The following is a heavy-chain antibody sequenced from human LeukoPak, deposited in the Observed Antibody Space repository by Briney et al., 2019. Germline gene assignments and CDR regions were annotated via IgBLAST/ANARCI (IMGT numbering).Heavy chain of an antibody. CDR1: GFSFSSYG. V-gene: IGHV3-48*01. D-gene: IGHD5-18*01. Sequence: GGSLRLSCAGSGFSFSSYGMHWVRQAPGKGLEWVSYISSSSSTIYYADSVKGRFTISRDNAKNSLYLQMNSLRAEDTAVYYCARYTTMDDYWGQGTLVTVSS. CDR2: ISSSSSTI. J-gene: IGHJ4*02. CDR3: ARYTTMDDY.